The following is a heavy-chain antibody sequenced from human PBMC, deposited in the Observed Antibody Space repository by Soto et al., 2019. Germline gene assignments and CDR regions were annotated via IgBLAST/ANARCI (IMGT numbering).Heavy chain of an antibody. V-gene: IGHV3-30-3*01. J-gene: IGHJ4*02. D-gene: IGHD2-21*02. CDR3: ARGGGFCGADCYKGGIDY. CDR1: GSTFSPYT. Sequence: PGGSLRLSCAASGSTFSPYTVHWVRQTPGKGLEWVAVISYDGSDKNYADSVRGRFTISRDNSKNTLFLQMNSLRAEDTALYYCARGGGFCGADCYKGGIDYWGQGALVTVSS. CDR2: ISYDGSDK.